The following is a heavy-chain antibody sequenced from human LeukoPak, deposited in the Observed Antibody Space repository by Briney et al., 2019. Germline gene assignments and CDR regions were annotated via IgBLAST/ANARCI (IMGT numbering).Heavy chain of an antibody. CDR2: ISSSSSTI. CDR1: GFTFSDYY. Sequence: GGSLRLSCAASGFTFSDYYMSWIRQAPGKGLEWVSYISSSSSTIYYADSVKGRFTTSRDNAKNSLYLQMNSLRVDDTAVYYCARVRGYTHEKGCFDPWGQGTLVTVSS. V-gene: IGHV3-11*01. D-gene: IGHD4-23*01. CDR3: ARVRGYTHEKGCFDP. J-gene: IGHJ5*02.